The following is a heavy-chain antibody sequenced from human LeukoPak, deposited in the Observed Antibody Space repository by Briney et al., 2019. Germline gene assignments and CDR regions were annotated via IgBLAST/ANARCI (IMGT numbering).Heavy chain of an antibody. CDR1: GYTFTSYA. V-gene: IGHV1-69*13. D-gene: IGHD1-20*01. J-gene: IGHJ4*02. CDR3: ARTTNWNGWYYFDY. CDR2: IIPIFGTA. Sequence: ASVKVSCKASGYTFTSYAISWVRQAPGQGLEWMGGIIPIFGTANYAQKFQGRVTITADESTSTAYMELSSLRSEDTAVYYCARTTNWNGWYYFDYWGQGTLVTVSS.